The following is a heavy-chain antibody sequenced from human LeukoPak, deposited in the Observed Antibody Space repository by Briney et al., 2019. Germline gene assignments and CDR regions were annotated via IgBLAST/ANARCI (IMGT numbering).Heavy chain of an antibody. D-gene: IGHD5-18*01. V-gene: IGHV1-8*01. Sequence: GASVKVSCKASGYTFTSYDINWVRQATGQGLEWMGWMNPNSGNTGYAQKFQGRVTMTRNTSISTAYMELSSLRSEDTAVYYCASGYSYGKPPYYYGMDVWAQGTTVTVSS. CDR3: ASGYSYGKPPYYYGMDV. CDR2: MNPNSGNT. J-gene: IGHJ6*02. CDR1: GYTFTSYD.